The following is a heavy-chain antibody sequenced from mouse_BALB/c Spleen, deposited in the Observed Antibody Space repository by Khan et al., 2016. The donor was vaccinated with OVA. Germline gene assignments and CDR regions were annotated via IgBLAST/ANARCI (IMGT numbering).Heavy chain of an antibody. D-gene: IGHD2-12*01. CDR3: TRWSYWFAY. J-gene: IGHJ3*01. CDR1: SYTFTSYW. CDR2: IYPGSGST. Sequence: LQQPGSELVRPGASVKLSCKASSYTFTSYWMHWVKQRPGQGLEWIGDIYPGSGSTNYDEKFKSKATLTVDTSSSTAYMQLSSLTSEDSAVYYCTRWSYWFAYWGQGTLVTVSA. V-gene: IGHV1S22*01.